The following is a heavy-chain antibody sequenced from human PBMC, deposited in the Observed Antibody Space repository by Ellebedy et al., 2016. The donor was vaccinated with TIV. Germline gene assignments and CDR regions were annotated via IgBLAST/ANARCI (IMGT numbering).Heavy chain of an antibody. J-gene: IGHJ3*02. CDR1: GYTFTSYG. CDR2: ISAYNGNT. D-gene: IGHD3-9*01. Sequence: AASVKVSCKASGYTFTSYGISWVRQAPGEGLEWMGWISAYNGNTNYAQKLQGRVTMTTDTSTSRAYMELRSLRSDDTAVYYCARDLRSLRYFDWLEDDAFDIWGQGTMVTVSS. V-gene: IGHV1-18*01. CDR3: ARDLRSLRYFDWLEDDAFDI.